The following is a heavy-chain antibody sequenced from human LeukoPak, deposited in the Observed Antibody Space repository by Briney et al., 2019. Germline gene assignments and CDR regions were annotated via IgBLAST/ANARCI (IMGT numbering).Heavy chain of an antibody. CDR1: GFTFSSYW. V-gene: IGHV3-74*01. CDR2: INSDGSST. Sequence: GGSLRLSCAASGFTFSSYWMNWVRQVPGKGLVWVSRINSDGSSTSYADSVKGRFTISRDNSKNTLYLQMNSLRAEDTAVYYCAKAFPGRRSYFDYWGQGTLVTVSS. CDR3: AKAFPGRRSYFDY. J-gene: IGHJ4*02. D-gene: IGHD3-16*01.